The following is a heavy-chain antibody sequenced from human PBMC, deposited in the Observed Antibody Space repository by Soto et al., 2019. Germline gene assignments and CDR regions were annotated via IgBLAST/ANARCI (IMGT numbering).Heavy chain of an antibody. CDR2: VSFDGSSK. CDR1: GFAFSNYA. D-gene: IGHD1-1*01. CDR3: SRSLDLDGHDRQVDYLDN. Sequence: QVQLVESGGGVVQPGGSLRLSCAASGFAFSNYAMHWVRQAPGKGLDWVAVVSFDGSSKYYADSVRGRFAISRDTSRNTLYVHMNGLRDEDTAIYYCSRSLDLDGHDRQVDYLDNWGQGTQVTDSS. V-gene: IGHV3-30*09. J-gene: IGHJ4*02.